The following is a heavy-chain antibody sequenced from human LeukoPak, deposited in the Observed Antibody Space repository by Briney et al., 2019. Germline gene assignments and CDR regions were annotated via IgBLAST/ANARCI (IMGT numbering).Heavy chain of an antibody. CDR1: GFTFSSNY. D-gene: IGHD3-3*01. V-gene: IGHV3-66*03. Sequence: GGSLRLSCAASGFTFSSNYMSWVRQAPGKGLEWVSVIYSCGSTYYADSVKGRFTISRDNSKNTLYLQMNSLRAEDTAVYYCARDRAWNYFDYWGQGTLVTVSS. CDR3: ARDRAWNYFDY. CDR2: IYSCGST. J-gene: IGHJ4*02.